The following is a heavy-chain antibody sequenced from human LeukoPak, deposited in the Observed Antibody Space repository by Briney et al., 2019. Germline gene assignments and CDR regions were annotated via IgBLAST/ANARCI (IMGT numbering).Heavy chain of an antibody. D-gene: IGHD6-19*01. Sequence: PGGSLRLSCTASGFTFDDYAMHWVRQAPGKGLEWVSGISWNSGSIGYADSVKGRFTISRDNAKNSLYLQMNSLRAEDTALYYCAKGPVAVAGTIDYWGQGTLVTVSS. CDR3: AKGPVAVAGTIDY. V-gene: IGHV3-9*01. CDR2: ISWNSGSI. CDR1: GFTFDDYA. J-gene: IGHJ4*02.